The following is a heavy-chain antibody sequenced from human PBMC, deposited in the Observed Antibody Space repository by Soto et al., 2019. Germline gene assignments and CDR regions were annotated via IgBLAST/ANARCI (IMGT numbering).Heavy chain of an antibody. Sequence: QVQLVESGGGVVQPGRSLRLSCAASGFTFSSYGMHWVRRAPGKGLEWVAVISYDGSNKYYADSVKGRFTISRDNSKNTLYLQMNSLRAEDTAVYYCAKDRTTVVTPLDYWGQGTLVTVSS. J-gene: IGHJ4*02. D-gene: IGHD4-17*01. CDR3: AKDRTTVVTPLDY. V-gene: IGHV3-30*18. CDR1: GFTFSSYG. CDR2: ISYDGSNK.